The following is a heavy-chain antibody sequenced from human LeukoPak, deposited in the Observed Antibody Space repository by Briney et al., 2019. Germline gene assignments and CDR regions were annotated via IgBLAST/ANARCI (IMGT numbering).Heavy chain of an antibody. CDR3: ARDRRVPAAYYMDV. Sequence: GGSLRLSCAASGFTFDDYGMSWVRQAPGKGLEWVSGINWNGGSTGYANSVKGRFTISRDNAKNSLHLQMNSLRAEDTALYYCARDRRVPAAYYMDVWGKGTTVTVSS. CDR1: GFTFDDYG. CDR2: INWNGGST. D-gene: IGHD2-2*01. V-gene: IGHV3-20*04. J-gene: IGHJ6*03.